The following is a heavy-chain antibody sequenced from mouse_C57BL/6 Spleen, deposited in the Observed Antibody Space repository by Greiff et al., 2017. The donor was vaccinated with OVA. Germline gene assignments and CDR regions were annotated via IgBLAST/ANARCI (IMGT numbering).Heavy chain of an antibody. CDR1: GFSLTSYG. V-gene: IGHV2-5*01. CDR2: IWRGGST. D-gene: IGHD2-5*01. J-gene: IGHJ4*01. Sequence: VQLQESGPGLVQPSQSLSITCTVSGFSLTSYGVHWVSQSPGKGLEWMGVIWRGGSTDYNAAFMSRLSITKDNSKSQIFFKMNSLQTDDTAIYYCASYSNYAGAMDYWGQGTSVTVSS. CDR3: ASYSNYAGAMDY.